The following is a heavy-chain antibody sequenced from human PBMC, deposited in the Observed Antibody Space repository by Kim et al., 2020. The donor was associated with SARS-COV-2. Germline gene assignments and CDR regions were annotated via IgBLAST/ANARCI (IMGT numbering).Heavy chain of an antibody. Sequence: SETLSLTCAVYGGSFSGYYWSWIRQPPGKGLEWIGEINHSGSTNYNPSLKSRVTISVDTSKNQFSLKLSSVTAADTAVYYCARSVRNYYGSGSYYKLYYFDYWGQGTLVTVSS. CDR3: ARSVRNYYGSGSYYKLYYFDY. D-gene: IGHD3-10*01. J-gene: IGHJ4*02. CDR1: GGSFSGYY. CDR2: INHSGST. V-gene: IGHV4-34*01.